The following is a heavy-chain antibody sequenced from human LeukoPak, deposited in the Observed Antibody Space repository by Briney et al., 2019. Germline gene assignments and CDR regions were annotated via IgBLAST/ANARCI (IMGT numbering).Heavy chain of an antibody. Sequence: NPSETLSLTCAVYGGSFSGYYWSWIRQPPGKGLEWIGEINHSGSTNYNPSLKSRVTISVDTSKNQFPLKLSSVAAADTAVYYCARGRAVASIVSRYYYYYGMDVWGKGTTVTVSS. D-gene: IGHD3-9*01. CDR1: GGSFSGYY. V-gene: IGHV4-34*01. CDR2: INHSGST. CDR3: ARGRAVASIVSRYYYYYGMDV. J-gene: IGHJ6*04.